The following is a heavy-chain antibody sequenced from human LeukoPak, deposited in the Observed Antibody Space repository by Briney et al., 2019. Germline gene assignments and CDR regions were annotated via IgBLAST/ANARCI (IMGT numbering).Heavy chain of an antibody. CDR2: ISSGSGYI. D-gene: IGHD4-17*01. Sequence: GGSLRLSCAAPEFTFINYRLNWVGQAPGKGLEWVSSISSGSGYIFYADSVKGRFTISRDNAKNSLYLQMNSLRAEDTAVYYCARDLGGDYRFDYWGQGTLATVSS. J-gene: IGHJ4*02. CDR1: EFTFINYR. CDR3: ARDLGGDYRFDY. V-gene: IGHV3-21*01.